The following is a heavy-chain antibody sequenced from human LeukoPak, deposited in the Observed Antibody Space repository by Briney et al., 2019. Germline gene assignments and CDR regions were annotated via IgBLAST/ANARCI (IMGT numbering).Heavy chain of an antibody. Sequence: PSETLSLICTVSGGSISSSNYYWGWIRQPPGKGLEWIGTLYYSGSTYYSPSLKSRVSISVDTSKNQFSLQLNSVTAADTAMYYCVIYRGWFQPHLDYWGQGTLVTVSS. V-gene: IGHV4-39*07. CDR1: GGSISSSNYY. D-gene: IGHD6-19*01. J-gene: IGHJ4*02. CDR2: LYYSGST. CDR3: VIYRGWFQPHLDY.